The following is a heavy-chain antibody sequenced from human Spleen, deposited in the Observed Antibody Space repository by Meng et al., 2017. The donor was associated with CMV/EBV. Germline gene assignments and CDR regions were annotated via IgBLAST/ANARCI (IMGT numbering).Heavy chain of an antibody. V-gene: IGHV3-23*01. D-gene: IGHD6-19*01. J-gene: IGHJ6*02. CDR2: ISGTGATT. Sequence: GGSLRLSCAASGFTSSNYAINWVRQAPGKGLEWISAISGTGATTYYADSVKGRFTISRDNSKNTVYLQMNSLRTEDTAVYYCAGFSEWLGSYYYYGMDVWGQGTTVTVSS. CDR1: GFTSSNYA. CDR3: AGFSEWLGSYYYYGMDV.